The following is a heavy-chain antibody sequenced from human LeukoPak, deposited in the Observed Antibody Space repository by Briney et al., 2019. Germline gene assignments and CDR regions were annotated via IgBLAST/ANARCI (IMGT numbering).Heavy chain of an antibody. CDR2: ISSNGGST. D-gene: IGHD3-10*01. Sequence: GGSLRLSCAASGFTFSSYAMHWVRQAPGKGLEYVSAISSNGGSTYYANSVKGRLTISRDNSKNTLYLQMGSLRAEDMAVYYCARVRGPYYFDYWGQGTLVTVSS. V-gene: IGHV3-64*01. J-gene: IGHJ4*02. CDR3: ARVRGPYYFDY. CDR1: GFTFSSYA.